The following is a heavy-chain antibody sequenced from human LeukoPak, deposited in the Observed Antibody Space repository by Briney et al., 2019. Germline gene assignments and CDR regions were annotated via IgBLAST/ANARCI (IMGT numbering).Heavy chain of an antibody. CDR2: SGDSDGST. V-gene: IGHV3-23*01. Sequence: PGGSLRISCAASGFTFSGSGMSWVRQAPGKGLEWISSSGDSDGSTYYADSLKGRFTISRDNSKNTLYLQMNNLRAEDTAVYYCAKRGCRGTCNPLAYWGQGALVTVSP. CDR1: GFTFSGSG. J-gene: IGHJ4*02. D-gene: IGHD2-15*01. CDR3: AKRGCRGTCNPLAY.